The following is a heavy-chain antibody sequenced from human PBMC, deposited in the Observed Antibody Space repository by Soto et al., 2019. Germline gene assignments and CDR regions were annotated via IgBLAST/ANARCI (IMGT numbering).Heavy chain of an antibody. CDR3: VRGDKGGFDL. J-gene: IGHJ3*01. CDR1: GFIFNYYW. Sequence: EVQLVESEGGLVQRGGSLRLSCAASGFIFNYYWMHWVRQAPGQGLVWVSHIHSDGSTTTYADSVKGRFTISRDNAKNTLYLQMNSLRAEDTAVYYCVRGDKGGFDLWGQGTTVTVS. D-gene: IGHD2-21*02. V-gene: IGHV3-74*01. CDR2: IHSDGSTT.